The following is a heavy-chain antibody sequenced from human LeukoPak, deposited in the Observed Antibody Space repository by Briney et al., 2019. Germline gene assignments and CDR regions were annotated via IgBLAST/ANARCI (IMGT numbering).Heavy chain of an antibody. Sequence: GGSLRLSCAASGFTFSTSWMYWVRQAPGKGLVWVSRINSDGSSTSYADSVKGRFTISRDNAKNTLYLQMNSLRAEDTAVYYCARDSDRYSSSWVDYWGQGTLVTVSS. CDR3: ARDSDRYSSSWVDY. D-gene: IGHD6-13*01. J-gene: IGHJ4*02. CDR2: INSDGSST. V-gene: IGHV3-74*01. CDR1: GFTFSTSW.